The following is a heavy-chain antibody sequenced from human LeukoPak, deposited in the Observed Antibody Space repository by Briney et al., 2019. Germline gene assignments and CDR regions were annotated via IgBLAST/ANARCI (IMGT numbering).Heavy chain of an antibody. CDR3: ARDYSGYDWIDC. Sequence: GGSLRLSCAASGFTVSTNYMSWVRQAPGKGLEWVSYISGSGSTIYYADSVKGRFTISRDNAKSSLYLQMNSLRAEDTAVYYCARDYSGYDWIDCWGQGTLVTVSS. D-gene: IGHD5-12*01. CDR2: ISGSGSTI. J-gene: IGHJ4*02. V-gene: IGHV3-11*04. CDR1: GFTVSTNY.